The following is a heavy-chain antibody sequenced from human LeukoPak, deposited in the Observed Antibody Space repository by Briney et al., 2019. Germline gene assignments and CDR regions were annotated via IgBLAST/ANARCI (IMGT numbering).Heavy chain of an antibody. J-gene: IGHJ4*02. D-gene: IGHD1-26*01. V-gene: IGHV4-59*08. CDR3: ARLASGSYGPLTPFDY. CDR2: IYSSGST. Sequence: SETLSLTCTASGGSISSYYWSWIRHPPRKRLELFVEIYSSGSTNCNPSLKSRVTISVDTSKNQFSLRLSSVTAADTAVYYSARLASGSYGPLTPFDYWGQGTLVTVSS. CDR1: GGSISSYY.